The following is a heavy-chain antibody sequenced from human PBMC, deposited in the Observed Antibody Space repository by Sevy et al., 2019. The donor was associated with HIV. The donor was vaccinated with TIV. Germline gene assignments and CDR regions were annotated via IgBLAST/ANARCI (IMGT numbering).Heavy chain of an antibody. CDR2: INSDGSST. CDR1: GFTLSSYW. D-gene: IGHD3-3*01. V-gene: IGHV3-74*01. Sequence: GGSLRLSCAASGFTLSSYWMHWVRQAPGKGLVWVSRINSDGSSTSYADSVKGRFTISRDNAKNTLYLQMNSLRAEDTAVYYCARVPPSGYGINYWGQGTLVTVSS. J-gene: IGHJ4*02. CDR3: ARVPPSGYGINY.